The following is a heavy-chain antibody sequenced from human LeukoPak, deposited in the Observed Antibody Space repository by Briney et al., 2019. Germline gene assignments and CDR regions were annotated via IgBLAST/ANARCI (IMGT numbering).Heavy chain of an antibody. V-gene: IGHV3-23*01. J-gene: IGHJ4*02. CDR3: TTDPHIVVVVAENFDY. CDR1: GFTFSSYA. D-gene: IGHD2-15*01. CDR2: ISGSGGST. Sequence: PGGSLRLSCAASGFTFSSYAMNWVRQAPGKGLEWVSTISGSGGSTYYADSVKGRFTVSRDNSKNTLYLQMNSLKTEDTAVYYCTTDPHIVVVVAENFDYWGQGTLVTVSS.